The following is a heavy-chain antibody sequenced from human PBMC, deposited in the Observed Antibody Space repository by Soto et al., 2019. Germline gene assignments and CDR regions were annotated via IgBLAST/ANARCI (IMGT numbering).Heavy chain of an antibody. CDR2: ISTSGGTI. CDR3: ARGSYYYDSSGSPTPIDY. Sequence: SGGSLRLSCAASGFSFSDYSMNWVRQAPGKGLEWVSYISTSGGTIYYADSVKGRFTISRDNAKNSVYLQMNSLRDEDTGVYYCARGSYYYDSSGSPTPIDYWGQGTLVTVSS. V-gene: IGHV3-48*02. J-gene: IGHJ4*02. CDR1: GFSFSDYS. D-gene: IGHD3-22*01.